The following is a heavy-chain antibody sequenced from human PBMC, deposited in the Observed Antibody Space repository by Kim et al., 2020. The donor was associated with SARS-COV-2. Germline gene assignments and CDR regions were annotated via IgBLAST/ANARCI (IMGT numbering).Heavy chain of an antibody. J-gene: IGHJ5*02. V-gene: IGHV3-53*01. Sequence: GGSLRLSCAASGFTVSSNYMSWVRQAPGKGLEWVSVIYSGGSTYYADSVKGRFTISRDNSKNTLYLQMNSLRAEDTAVYYCAREFHFTYYYDSSGYRWFDPWGQGTLVTVSS. D-gene: IGHD3-22*01. CDR1: GFTVSSNY. CDR2: IYSGGST. CDR3: AREFHFTYYYDSSGYRWFDP.